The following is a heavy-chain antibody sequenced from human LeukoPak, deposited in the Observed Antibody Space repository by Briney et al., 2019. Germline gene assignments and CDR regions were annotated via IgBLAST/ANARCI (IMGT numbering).Heavy chain of an antibody. CDR3: AKRRYCSSISCHDFDY. J-gene: IGHJ4*02. V-gene: IGHV3-23*01. CDR1: GFTFSSYA. CDR2: ISAGGDSP. D-gene: IGHD2-2*01. Sequence: PGGSLRLSCAASGFTFSSYAMSWVRQAPGQGLEWVSAISAGGDSPYYADSVKGRFSISRDNYENTLYLQMNGLRAGDTAVYYCAKRRYCSSISCHDFDYWGQGTLVTVS.